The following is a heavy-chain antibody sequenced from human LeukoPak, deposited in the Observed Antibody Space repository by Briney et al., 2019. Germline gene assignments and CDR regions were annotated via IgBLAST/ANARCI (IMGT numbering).Heavy chain of an antibody. Sequence: GGSLRLSCAASGFTFSSYSMNWVRQAPGKGLEWVSSISSSSSYIYYADSVKGRFTISRDNAKNSLYLQMNSLRAEDTAVYYCAGKPPSGSSWDDAFDIWAKGQWSPSLQ. D-gene: IGHD6-13*01. CDR2: ISSSSSYI. CDR3: AGKPPSGSSWDDAFDI. V-gene: IGHV3-21*01. J-gene: IGHJ3*02. CDR1: GFTFSSYS.